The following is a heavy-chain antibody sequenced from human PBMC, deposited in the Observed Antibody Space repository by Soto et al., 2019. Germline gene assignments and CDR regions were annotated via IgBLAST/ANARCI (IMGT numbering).Heavy chain of an antibody. CDR1: GFTFDYYW. CDR2: IYSDGTST. Sequence: EVQLVESGGGLVQPGESLRLSCAASGFTFDYYWMHWVRQAPGKGLVWVSRIYSDGTSTTYADSVKGRFTISRDNAKNTVSLQMNRLRADDTAVYYCARGDRGAFDLGGQGTVVTVSS. V-gene: IGHV3-74*01. J-gene: IGHJ3*01. D-gene: IGHD5-12*01. CDR3: ARGDRGAFDL.